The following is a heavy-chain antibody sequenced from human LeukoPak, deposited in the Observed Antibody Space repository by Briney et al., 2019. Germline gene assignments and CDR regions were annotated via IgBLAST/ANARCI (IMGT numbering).Heavy chain of an antibody. D-gene: IGHD2-15*01. CDR1: GFTFSSYA. Sequence: GGSLRLSCAASGFTFSSYAMSWVRQAPGKGLEWVSAISGSGGSTYYADSVKGRFTISRDDAKNSLYLQMNSLRAEDTAVYYCARDPEDIDYWGQGTLVTVSS. CDR3: ARDPEDIDY. V-gene: IGHV3-23*01. J-gene: IGHJ4*02. CDR2: ISGSGGST.